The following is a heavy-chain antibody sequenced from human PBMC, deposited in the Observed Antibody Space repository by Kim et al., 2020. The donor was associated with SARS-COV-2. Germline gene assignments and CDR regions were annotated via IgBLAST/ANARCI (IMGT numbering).Heavy chain of an antibody. J-gene: IGHJ4*02. Sequence: NPSLKSRVTISVATAKNQFSLKLSSVTAADTAVYYCAAYCGGDCYPPDYWGQGTLVTVSS. V-gene: IGHV4-4*09. D-gene: IGHD2-21*02. CDR3: AAYCGGDCYPPDY.